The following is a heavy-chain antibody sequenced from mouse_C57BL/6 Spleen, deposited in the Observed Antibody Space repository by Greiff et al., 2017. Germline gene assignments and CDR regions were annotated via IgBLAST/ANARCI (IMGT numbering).Heavy chain of an antibody. J-gene: IGHJ4*01. CDR2: IDPSDSET. Sequence: QVHVKQPGAELVRPGSSVKLSCKASGYTFTSYWMHWVKQRPIQGLEWIGNIDPSDSETHYNQKFKDKATLTVDKSSSTAYMQLSSLTSEDSAVYYCARGFITTVVAPYYAMDYWGQGTSVTVSS. D-gene: IGHD1-1*01. CDR1: GYTFTSYW. V-gene: IGHV1-52*01. CDR3: ARGFITTVVAPYYAMDY.